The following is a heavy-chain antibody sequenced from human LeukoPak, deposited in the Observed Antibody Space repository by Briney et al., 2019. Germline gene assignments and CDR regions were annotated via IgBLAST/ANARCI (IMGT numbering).Heavy chain of an antibody. J-gene: IGHJ4*02. Sequence: PGGSLRLSCAASGFTFSSYGMHWVRQAPGKGLERVAVIWYDGSNKYYADSVKGRFTISRDNSKNTLYLQMNSLRAEDTAVYYCARATSSSWADYFDYWGQGTLVTVSS. D-gene: IGHD6-13*01. CDR3: ARATSSSWADYFDY. CDR1: GFTFSSYG. CDR2: IWYDGSNK. V-gene: IGHV3-33*01.